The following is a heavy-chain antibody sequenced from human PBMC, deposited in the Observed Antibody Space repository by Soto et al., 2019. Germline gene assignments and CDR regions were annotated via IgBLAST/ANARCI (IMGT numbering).Heavy chain of an antibody. CDR2: IYCSGST. J-gene: IGHJ5*02. CDR3: ATSKWFDP. CDR1: GGSISSRGYY. V-gene: IGHV4-39*01. Sequence: QLQLQAAGPGLVKPSETLSLTCTVSGGSISSRGYYWGWIRQPPGKGLVWIGTIYCSGSTYYNPALKGVVTISVDTSKNQFSLKLSSVSAADTAVYSCATSKWFDPWGKGTLVTVSS.